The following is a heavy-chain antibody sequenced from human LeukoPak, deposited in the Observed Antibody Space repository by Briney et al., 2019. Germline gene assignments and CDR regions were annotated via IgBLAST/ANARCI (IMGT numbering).Heavy chain of an antibody. Sequence: GGSLRLSCAASGFTFSDYYMSWIRRAPGKGLEWVSYISSSGSTIYYADSVKGRFTISRDNAKNSLYLQMNSLRAEDTAVYYCARGGTTYYDFWSGYHDSSMDVWGKGTTVTVSS. D-gene: IGHD3-3*01. J-gene: IGHJ6*03. CDR1: GFTFSDYY. CDR3: ARGGTTYYDFWSGYHDSSMDV. CDR2: ISSSGSTI. V-gene: IGHV3-11*04.